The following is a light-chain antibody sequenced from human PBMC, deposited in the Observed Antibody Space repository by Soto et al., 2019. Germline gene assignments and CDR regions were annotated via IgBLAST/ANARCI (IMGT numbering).Light chain of an antibody. Sequence: DIQMTQSPSSLSASVGDRVTITCRASQSISSYLNWYQQKPGKAPKLLIYAASSLQSGVPSRFSGSGSRTYFTLTISSLQPEDFATYYCQHSYSTRWTFGQGTKVEI. CDR3: QHSYSTRWT. V-gene: IGKV1-39*01. J-gene: IGKJ1*01. CDR1: QSISSY. CDR2: AAS.